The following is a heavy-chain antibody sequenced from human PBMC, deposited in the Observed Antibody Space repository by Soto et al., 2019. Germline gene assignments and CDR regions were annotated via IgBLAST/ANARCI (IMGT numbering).Heavy chain of an antibody. CDR1: GFAFSTYA. Sequence: PGGSLRRSCAASGFAFSTYAITWVRQAPGKGLEWVSVISVSGGSSYYADSVKGRFTISRDNSKNTLFLQMNGLRAEDTAGYYCAKVTKRAAAGRYEYYKYGMDVWGQGTKVTVSS. CDR2: ISVSGGSS. V-gene: IGHV3-23*01. D-gene: IGHD6-13*01. CDR3: AKVTKRAAAGRYEYYKYGMDV. J-gene: IGHJ6*02.